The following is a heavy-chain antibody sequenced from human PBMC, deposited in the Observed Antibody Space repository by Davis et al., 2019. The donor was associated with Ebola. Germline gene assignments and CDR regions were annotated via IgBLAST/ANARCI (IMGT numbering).Heavy chain of an antibody. CDR2: ISSDSDYI. CDR1: GFTFSTYS. D-gene: IGHD3-16*01. CDR3: ARDRPLDFFFGDSYGMDV. V-gene: IGHV3-21*01. Sequence: GESLKISCAASGFTFSTYSMSWVRQAPGKALEWVSSISSDSDYIYYADSAKGRFTISGDNAKNSLYLQMNSLRAEDTAGYYCARDRPLDFFFGDSYGMDVWGQGTTVTVSS. J-gene: IGHJ6*02.